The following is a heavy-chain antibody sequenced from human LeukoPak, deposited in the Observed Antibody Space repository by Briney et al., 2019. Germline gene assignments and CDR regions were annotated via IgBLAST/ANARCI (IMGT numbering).Heavy chain of an antibody. Sequence: GGSLRLSCAASGFTFSSYAMNWVRQAPGKGLEWVSAISGSGGSTYYADSVKGRFTISRDNSKNTLYLQMNSLRAEDTAVYYCAKDLRSAWEPYYFDYWGQGTLVTVSS. CDR2: ISGSGGST. V-gene: IGHV3-23*01. J-gene: IGHJ4*02. CDR3: AKDLRSAWEPYYFDY. CDR1: GFTFSSYA. D-gene: IGHD1-26*01.